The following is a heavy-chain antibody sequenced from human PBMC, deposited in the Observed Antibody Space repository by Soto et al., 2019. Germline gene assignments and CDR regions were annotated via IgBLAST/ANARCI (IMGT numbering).Heavy chain of an antibody. CDR3: AMYFGGCSAGSCRYNWFDP. CDR1: VGILSSYV. CDR2: IIHIYGTA. V-gene: IGHV1-69*01. Sequence: QVQLVQSGAEVKKPGSSVKVYCKASVGILSSYVISWVRQAPGQGLEWMGGIIHIYGTANDAEKFQGRVTMTADESTSTAYMELSRLRSEDTAMDDCAMYFGGCSAGSCRYNWFDPWGQGTLVTVSS. D-gene: IGHD2-15*01. J-gene: IGHJ5*02.